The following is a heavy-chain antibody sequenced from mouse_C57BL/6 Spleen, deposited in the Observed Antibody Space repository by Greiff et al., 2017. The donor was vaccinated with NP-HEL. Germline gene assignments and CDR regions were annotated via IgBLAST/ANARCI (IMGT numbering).Heavy chain of an antibody. CDR3: ARDGYAMDY. V-gene: IGHV5-4*01. Sequence: EVKVVESGGGLVKPGGSLKLSCAASGFTFSSYAMSWVRQTPEKRLEWVATISDGGSYTYYPDNVKGRFTISRDNAKNNLYLQMSHLKSEDTAMYYCARDGYAMDYWGQGTSVTVSS. CDR2: ISDGGSYT. J-gene: IGHJ4*01. CDR1: GFTFSSYA.